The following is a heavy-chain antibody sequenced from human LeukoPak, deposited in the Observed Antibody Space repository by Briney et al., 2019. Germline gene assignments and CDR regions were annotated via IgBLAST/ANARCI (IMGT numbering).Heavy chain of an antibody. CDR1: GFTFDDYA. J-gene: IGHJ4*02. CDR3: AKGRSGYYYGSGPLDY. D-gene: IGHD3-10*01. Sequence: GKSLRLSCAGSGFTFDDYAMHWVRQAPGKGLEWVSGISWNSGNIGYADSVKGRFIVSRDNAKNSLYLQMNSLRDEDMALYYCAKGRSGYYYGSGPLDYWGQGTLVTVSS. CDR2: ISWNSGNI. V-gene: IGHV3-9*03.